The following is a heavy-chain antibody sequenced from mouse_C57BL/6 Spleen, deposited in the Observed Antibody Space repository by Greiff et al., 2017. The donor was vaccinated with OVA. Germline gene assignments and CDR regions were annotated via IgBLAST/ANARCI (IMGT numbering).Heavy chain of an antibody. CDR1: GYTFTSYW. D-gene: IGHD1-1*01. V-gene: IGHV1-74*01. CDR2: IHPSDSDT. Sequence: QVQLQQPGAELVKPGASVKVSCKASGYTFTSYWMHWVKQRPGQGLEWIGRIHPSDSDTNYNQKLTGKATLTVDKSSSTAYMQLSRLTSEYSAVYYGAIPHYGSPWFAYWGQGTLVTVSA. J-gene: IGHJ3*01. CDR3: AIPHYGSPWFAY.